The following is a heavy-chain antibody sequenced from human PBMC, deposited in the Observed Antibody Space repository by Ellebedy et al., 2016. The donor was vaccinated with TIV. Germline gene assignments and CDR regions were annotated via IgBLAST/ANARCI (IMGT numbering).Heavy chain of an antibody. J-gene: IGHJ2*01. CDR1: GFTFINYN. Sequence: PGGSLRLSCAASGFTFINYNMSLVRQAPGKGLEWISYISTGSSTRYYAASVRGRFTISRDNAKNSLYLQMDSLRAKDTAVYYCVKFWDDFRGLWGRGTLVTVSS. V-gene: IGHV3-48*04. D-gene: IGHD4-23*01. CDR2: ISTGSSTR. CDR3: VKFWDDFRGL.